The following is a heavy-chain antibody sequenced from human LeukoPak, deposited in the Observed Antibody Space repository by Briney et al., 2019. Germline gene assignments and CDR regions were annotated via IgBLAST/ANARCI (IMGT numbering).Heavy chain of an antibody. CDR2: IHTSGST. D-gene: IGHD3-22*01. J-gene: IGHJ5*02. V-gene: IGHV4-4*07. CDR1: GGSISSYY. Sequence: SETLSLTCTVSGGSISSYYWSWIRQPAGKGLEWIGRIHTSGSTNYNPSLKSRVTMSVDTSKNQFSLKLSSVTAADTAVYYCARDSRYYDSSGYYYRDWFDPWGQGTLVTVSS. CDR3: ARDSRYYDSSGYYYRDWFDP.